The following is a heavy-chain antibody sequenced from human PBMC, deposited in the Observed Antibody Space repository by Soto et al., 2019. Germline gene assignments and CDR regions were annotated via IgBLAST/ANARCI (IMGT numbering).Heavy chain of an antibody. D-gene: IGHD6-19*01. CDR2: ISYDGSNK. Sequence: SLRLFCAPSGFTFRSYAMHWVRHAPGKGLERVAVISYDGSNKYYADSVKGRFTISRDNYKNTLYLQMNSLRAEDTAVYYCARDSTQYSSGWFDYWGQGTLVTVSS. CDR3: ARDSTQYSSGWFDY. CDR1: GFTFRSYA. J-gene: IGHJ4*02. V-gene: IGHV3-30-3*01.